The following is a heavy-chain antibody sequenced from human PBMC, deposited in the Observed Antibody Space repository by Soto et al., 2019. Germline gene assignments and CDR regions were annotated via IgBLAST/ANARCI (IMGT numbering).Heavy chain of an antibody. Sequence: GGSLRLSCAASGFTFSSYGMHWVRQAPGKGLEWVAVISYDGSNKYYADSVKGRFTISRDNSKNTLYLQMNSLRAEDTAVYYCAKSGSGYSGYDFDLFDYWGQGTLVPVSS. CDR3: AKSGSGYSGYDFDLFDY. J-gene: IGHJ4*02. CDR1: GFTFSSYG. V-gene: IGHV3-30*18. D-gene: IGHD5-12*01. CDR2: ISYDGSNK.